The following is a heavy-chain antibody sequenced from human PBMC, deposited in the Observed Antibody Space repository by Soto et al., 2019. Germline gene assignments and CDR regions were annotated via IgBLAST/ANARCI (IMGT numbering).Heavy chain of an antibody. CDR2: ISGSGGST. D-gene: IGHD3-3*01. CDR1: GFTFGSYA. CDR3: AKSSGNYDFWSGPNNWFDP. J-gene: IGHJ5*02. Sequence: GGSLRLSCAASGFTFGSYAMSWVRQAPGKGLEWVSAISGSGGSTYYADSVKGRFTISRDNSKNTLYLQMNSLRAEDTAVYYCAKSSGNYDFWSGPNNWFDPWGQGTLVTVSS. V-gene: IGHV3-23*01.